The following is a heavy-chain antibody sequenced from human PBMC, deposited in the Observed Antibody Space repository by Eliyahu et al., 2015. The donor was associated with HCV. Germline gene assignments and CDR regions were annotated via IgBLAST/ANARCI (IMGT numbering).Heavy chain of an antibody. CDR1: GGSFXXYY. Sequence: QVQLQQWGAGLLKPSETLSLTCTVHGGSFXXYYWSWIRQPPGKGLXSIGEXNHXGSTSYNPSLKXRVTISVDRSKNQFSLTLSSVTAADTGVYYCARLYSLPLGKKFYFXGMDVWGQGTTVTVSS. CDR3: ARLYSLPLGKKFYFXGMDV. D-gene: IGHD4-11*01. CDR2: XNHXGST. V-gene: IGHV4-34*01. J-gene: IGHJ6*02.